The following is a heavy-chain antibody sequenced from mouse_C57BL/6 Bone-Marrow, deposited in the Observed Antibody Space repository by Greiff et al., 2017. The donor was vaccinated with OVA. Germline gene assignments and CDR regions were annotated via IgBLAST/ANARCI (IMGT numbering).Heavy chain of an antibody. D-gene: IGHD2-5*01. CDR1: GYTFTDYE. CDR3: TRGYSNYYAMDY. CDR2: IDPETGGT. V-gene: IGHV1-15*01. Sequence: VQLQQSGAELVRPGASVTLSCKASGYTFTDYEMHWVKQTPVHGLEWIGAIDPETGGTAYNQKFKGKAILTADKSSSTAYLALRHLTSEDSAVYYCTRGYSNYYAMDYWGQGTSVTVSS. J-gene: IGHJ4*01.